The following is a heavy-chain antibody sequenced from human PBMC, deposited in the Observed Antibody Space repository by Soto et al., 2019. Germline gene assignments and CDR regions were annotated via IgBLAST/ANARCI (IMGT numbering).Heavy chain of an antibody. CDR2: IHYSGSV. Sequence: QVQLQESGPGLVRPSQTLSLTCTVSGGSISSAPYHWTWIRQTPGKGLEWIGYIHYSGSVYYNPSLQSRVTMSVDTSKNLFSLKLSSVTAADTAVYFCVREDAGGDRDYYGLDVWGQGTTVTVSS. J-gene: IGHJ6*02. V-gene: IGHV4-30-4*01. CDR1: GGSISSAPYH. D-gene: IGHD5-18*01. CDR3: VREDAGGDRDYYGLDV.